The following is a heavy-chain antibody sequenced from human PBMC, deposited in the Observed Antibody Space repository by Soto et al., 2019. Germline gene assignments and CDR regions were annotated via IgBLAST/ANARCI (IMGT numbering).Heavy chain of an antibody. V-gene: IGHV1-46*01. D-gene: IGHD1-1*01. CDR2: INPSGGST. CDR1: GYTFTSYY. Sequence: GASVKVSCKASGYTFTSYYMHWVRQAPGQGLEWMGIINPSGGSTSYAQKFQGRVTMTRDTSTSTVYMELSSLRSEDTAVYYCASPWAQRDAFDIWGQGTMVTVSS. CDR3: ASPWAQRDAFDI. J-gene: IGHJ3*02.